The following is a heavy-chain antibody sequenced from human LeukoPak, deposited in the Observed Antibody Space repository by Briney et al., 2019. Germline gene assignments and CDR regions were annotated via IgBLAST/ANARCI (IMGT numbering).Heavy chain of an antibody. D-gene: IGHD4-17*01. Sequence: PGGSLRLSCAASGFTFSDEYMNWIRQAPGKGLEWVSYINGSGSIRYYADSVKGRFTISRDNARNSLYLQMNSLTAEDTAVYYCARDPFMTTGWGIDYWGQGTLVTVSS. CDR2: INGSGSIR. CDR3: ARDPFMTTGWGIDY. V-gene: IGHV3-11*01. J-gene: IGHJ4*02. CDR1: GFTFSDEY.